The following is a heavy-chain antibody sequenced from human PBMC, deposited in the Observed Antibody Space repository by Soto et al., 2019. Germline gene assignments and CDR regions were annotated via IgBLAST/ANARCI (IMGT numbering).Heavy chain of an antibody. CDR1: GDSVSSNSAA. Sequence: SQTLSLTCAISGDSVSSNSAAWNWIRQSPSRGLEWLGRTYYRSKWYNDYAVSVKSRITINPDTSKNQFSLQLNSVTTEDTAVYYCARDSRGKQLVTTPDYYYYGMDVWGQGTTVTVSS. V-gene: IGHV6-1*01. CDR3: ARDSRGKQLVTTPDYYYYGMDV. D-gene: IGHD6-13*01. CDR2: TYYRSKWYN. J-gene: IGHJ6*02.